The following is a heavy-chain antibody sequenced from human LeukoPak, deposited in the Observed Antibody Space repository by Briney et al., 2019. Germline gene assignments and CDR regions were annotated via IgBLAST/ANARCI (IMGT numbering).Heavy chain of an antibody. CDR3: ARDSDYAFDI. J-gene: IGHJ3*02. Sequence: TGGTLRLSCAGSGFTFSSYGMSWVRQAPGKGLEWVSGISGSGGSTYYADSVKGRFTISRDNSKNTLYLQMNSLRAEDTAVYYCARDSDYAFDIWGQGTMVTVSS. CDR2: ISGSGGST. D-gene: IGHD2-21*01. CDR1: GFTFSSYG. V-gene: IGHV3-23*01.